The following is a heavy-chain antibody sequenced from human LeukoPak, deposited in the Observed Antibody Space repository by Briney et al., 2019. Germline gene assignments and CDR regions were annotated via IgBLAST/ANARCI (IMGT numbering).Heavy chain of an antibody. CDR2: MSGSGSGV. V-gene: IGHV3-11*01. CDR3: ATGKRAFRD. D-gene: IGHD3-3*02. CDR1: GLTFSDQY. J-gene: IGHJ4*02. Sequence: PGGSLRLSCAASGLTFSDQYMSWIRQTPGRGLEWVSYMSGSGSGVHYADSVKGRFLISRDNDNNTLYLQMNSLTPEDTAIYYCATGKRAFRDWGQGTLVTVSS.